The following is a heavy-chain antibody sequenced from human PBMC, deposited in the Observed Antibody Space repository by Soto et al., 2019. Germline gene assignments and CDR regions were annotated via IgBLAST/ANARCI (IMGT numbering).Heavy chain of an antibody. CDR3: ARGELHVVAAPGYFDY. V-gene: IGHV3-21*01. CDR2: ISSSSSYI. J-gene: IGHJ4*02. D-gene: IGHD2-15*01. Sequence: EVQLVESGGGLVKPGGSLRLSCAASGFTFSSYSMNWVRQAPGKGLEWVSSISSSSSYIYYADSVKGRFTISRDNAKNSLYLQMNSLRAEDTAVYYCARGELHVVAAPGYFDYWGQGTLVTVSS. CDR1: GFTFSSYS.